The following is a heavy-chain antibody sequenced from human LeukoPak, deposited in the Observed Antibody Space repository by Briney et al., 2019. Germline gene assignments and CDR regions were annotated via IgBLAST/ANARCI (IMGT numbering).Heavy chain of an antibody. D-gene: IGHD3-10*01. V-gene: IGHV3-53*01. J-gene: IGHJ5*02. CDR3: AGAYGSGRYGGAFDP. Sequence: GGSLRLSCAASGFIVSSNYMSWVRQAPGKGLEWVSIIYSGGSTYYADSVKGRFTISRDNSKNTLYLQMNSLRAEDTAVYYCAGAYGSGRYGGAFDPWGQGTLVTVSS. CDR1: GFIVSSNY. CDR2: IYSGGST.